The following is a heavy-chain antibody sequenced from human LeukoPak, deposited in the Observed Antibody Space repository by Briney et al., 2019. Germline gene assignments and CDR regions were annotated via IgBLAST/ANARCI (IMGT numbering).Heavy chain of an antibody. D-gene: IGHD1-26*01. Sequence: GASVKVSCKASGYTFTSYAISWVRQAPGQGLEWMGRIIPILGIANYAQKFQGRVTITADKSTSTAYMELSSLRSEDTAVYYCARVPDSRPRVEYMVEQWELLHWGQGTLVTVSS. CDR2: IIPILGIA. CDR1: GYTFTSYA. CDR3: ARVPDSRPRVEYMVEQWELLH. J-gene: IGHJ4*02. V-gene: IGHV1-69*04.